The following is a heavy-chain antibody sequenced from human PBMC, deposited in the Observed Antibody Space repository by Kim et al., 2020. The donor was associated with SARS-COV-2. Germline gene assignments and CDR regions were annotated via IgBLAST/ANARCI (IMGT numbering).Heavy chain of an antibody. D-gene: IGHD6-13*01. Sequence: STYYADSVEGRFTISRDISKNTVYLQMNSLRAEDTAVYYCARIAAAGPLDYWGQGTRVTVSS. V-gene: IGHV3-66*01. J-gene: IGHJ4*02. CDR2: ST. CDR3: ARIAAAGPLDY.